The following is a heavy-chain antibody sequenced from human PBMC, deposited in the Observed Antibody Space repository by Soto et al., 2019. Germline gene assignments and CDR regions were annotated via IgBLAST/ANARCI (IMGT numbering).Heavy chain of an antibody. V-gene: IGHV4-4*02. Sequence: QVQLQESGPGLVMPSGTLSLTCAVSGASISSSEWWNWVRQAPGKGLEWIGEISHSGTTIYNPSHKSRVTISVDVSKNHFSLNLTSVTAADTAVYYCARDYKAPNDAWAFDFWGQGTLVTVSS. D-gene: IGHD3-16*01. J-gene: IGHJ4*02. CDR1: GASISSSEW. CDR3: ARDYKAPNDAWAFDF. CDR2: ISHSGTT.